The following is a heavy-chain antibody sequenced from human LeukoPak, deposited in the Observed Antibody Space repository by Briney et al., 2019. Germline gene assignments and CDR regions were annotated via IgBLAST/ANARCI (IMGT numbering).Heavy chain of an antibody. CDR2: ISSSGSST. CDR1: GFTFSSYE. V-gene: IGHV3-48*03. CDR3: ARRHYDFLTGYRDFDY. Sequence: PGGSLRLSCAASGFTFSSYEMNWVRQAPGKGLEWVSYISSSGSSTYYADSVKGRFTISRDNAKNSLYLQMNSLRAEDTAVYYCARRHYDFLTGYRDFDYWGQGTLVTVSS. D-gene: IGHD3-9*01. J-gene: IGHJ4*02.